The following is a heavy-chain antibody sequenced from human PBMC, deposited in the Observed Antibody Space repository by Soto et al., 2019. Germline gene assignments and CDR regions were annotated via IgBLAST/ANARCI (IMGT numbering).Heavy chain of an antibody. D-gene: IGHD6-19*01. Sequence: GESLKISCKGSGYSFTSDWIGWVRQMPGKGLEWIGIIYPGDPDTRYSPSFQGQVTIAADKSINTAYLQWRSLKASDTAMYFCARFYSSGLYYFDFWGQGTLVTVSS. V-gene: IGHV5-51*01. CDR2: IYPGDPDT. CDR1: GYSFTSDW. J-gene: IGHJ4*02. CDR3: ARFYSSGLYYFDF.